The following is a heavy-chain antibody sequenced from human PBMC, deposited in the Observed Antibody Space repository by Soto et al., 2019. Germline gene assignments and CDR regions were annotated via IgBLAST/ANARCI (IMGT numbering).Heavy chain of an antibody. D-gene: IGHD1-26*01. CDR3: ARHGANRGSCSEYFQH. V-gene: IGHV4-39*01. Sequence: QLQLQESGPGLVKPSETLSLTCTVSGDSISSSTYFWGWIRQPPGKGLEWIGSVDYSGTTYYNPSLRTRATISVATAKHQFSLKRGSVTAADTAVYYCARHGANRGSCSEYFQHWGQGTLVTVSS. CDR1: GDSISSSTYF. CDR2: VDYSGTT. J-gene: IGHJ1*01.